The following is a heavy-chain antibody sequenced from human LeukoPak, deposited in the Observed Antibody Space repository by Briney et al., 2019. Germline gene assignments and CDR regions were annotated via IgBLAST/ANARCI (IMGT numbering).Heavy chain of an antibody. J-gene: IGHJ4*02. V-gene: IGHV4-34*01. CDR3: ARRRGTMVRGVIKKALDY. CDR2: INHSGST. D-gene: IGHD3-10*01. Sequence: SETLSLTCAVYGGSFSGYYWSWIRQPPGKGLEWIGEINHSGSTNYNPSLKSRVTISVDTSKNQFSLKLSSVTAADTAVYYCARRRGTMVRGVIKKALDYWGQGTLVTVSS. CDR1: GGSFSGYY.